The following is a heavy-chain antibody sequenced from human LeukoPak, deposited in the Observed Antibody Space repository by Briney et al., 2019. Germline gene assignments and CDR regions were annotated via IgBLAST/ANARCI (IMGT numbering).Heavy chain of an antibody. CDR3: ATPAFSSGYDDAFDI. J-gene: IGHJ3*02. CDR1: GYTFTGYY. D-gene: IGHD3-22*01. Sequence: ASVKVSCKASGYTFTGYYMHWVRQAPGQGLEWMGIINPSGGSTSYAQKFQGRVTMTRDMSTSTVYMELSSLRSEDTAVYYCATPAFSSGYDDAFDIWGQGTMVTVSS. CDR2: INPSGGST. V-gene: IGHV1-46*01.